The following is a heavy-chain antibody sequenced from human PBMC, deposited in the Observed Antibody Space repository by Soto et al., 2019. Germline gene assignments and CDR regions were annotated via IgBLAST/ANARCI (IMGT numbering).Heavy chain of an antibody. Sequence: EVQLFESGGGLVQPGGSLRLSCAASGFTFSSYAMSWVRQAPGKGLEWVSAISGSGGSTYYADSVKGRFTISRDNSKNTLYLRMNSPRAEDTAVYYCAKWRPGYSGYDPFDYWGQGTLDTVSS. J-gene: IGHJ4*02. V-gene: IGHV3-23*01. CDR1: GFTFSSYA. CDR3: AKWRPGYSGYDPFDY. CDR2: ISGSGGST. D-gene: IGHD5-12*01.